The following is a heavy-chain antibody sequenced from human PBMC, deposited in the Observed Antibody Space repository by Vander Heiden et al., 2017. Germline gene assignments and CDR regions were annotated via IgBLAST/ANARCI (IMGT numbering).Heavy chain of an antibody. CDR3: AKDRGPVYSVTYSFYY. CDR1: GFSFGTFA. CDR2: ISGSGDNT. V-gene: IGHV3-23*01. D-gene: IGHD2-8*01. J-gene: IGHJ4*02. Sequence: EVQLLESGGGLVQPGGSLRLSCAASGFSFGTFAMSWFRQAPGKGLEWVSAISGSGDNTYYASSVKGRFTISRDNSRNTLYLQMNSLRAEDAAVYHCAKDRGPVYSVTYSFYYWGQGTLVTVSS.